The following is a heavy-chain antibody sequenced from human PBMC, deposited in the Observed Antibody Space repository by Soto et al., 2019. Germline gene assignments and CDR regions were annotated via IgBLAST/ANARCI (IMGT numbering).Heavy chain of an antibody. CDR1: GFTFSSFE. D-gene: IGHD5-12*01. V-gene: IGHV3-48*03. CDR3: AKGYYSGYDLAYFDY. CDR2: IGRSGETI. Sequence: PGGSLRLSCVGSGFTFSSFEMNWVRQTPRKGLEWLSYIGRSGETIYYADSVKGRFTISRDNAKSSLFLQMNGLRDEDTAIYYCAKGYYSGYDLAYFDYWGQGALVTVSS. J-gene: IGHJ4*02.